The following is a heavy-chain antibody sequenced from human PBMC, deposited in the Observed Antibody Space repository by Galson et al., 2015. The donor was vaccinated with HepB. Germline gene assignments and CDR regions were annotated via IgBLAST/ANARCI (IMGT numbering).Heavy chain of an antibody. Sequence: SVKVSCKASGYTFTSYAMHWVRQAPGQRLEWMGWINAGKGNTKYSQKFQGRVTITRDTSASTAYMELSSLRSEDTAVYYCARGSNDILTDDAFDIWGQGTMVTVSS. V-gene: IGHV1-3*01. J-gene: IGHJ3*02. CDR2: INAGKGNT. CDR3: ARGSNDILTDDAFDI. D-gene: IGHD3-9*01. CDR1: GYTFTSYA.